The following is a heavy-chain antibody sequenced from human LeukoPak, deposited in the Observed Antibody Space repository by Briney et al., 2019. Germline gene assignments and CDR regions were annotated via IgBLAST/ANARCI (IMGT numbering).Heavy chain of an antibody. CDR1: GFTFSSYG. CDR2: IRYDGSNK. V-gene: IGHV3-30*02. Sequence: GGSLRLSXAASGFTFSSYGMHWVRQAPGKGLEWVAFIRYDGSNKYYADSVKGRFTISRDNSKNTLYLQMNSLRAEDTAVYYCAKLGSSSSDFDYWGQGTLVTVSS. J-gene: IGHJ4*02. CDR3: AKLGSSSSDFDY. D-gene: IGHD6-6*01.